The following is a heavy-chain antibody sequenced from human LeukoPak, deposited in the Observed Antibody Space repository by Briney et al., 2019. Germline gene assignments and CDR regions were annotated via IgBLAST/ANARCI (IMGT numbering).Heavy chain of an antibody. V-gene: IGHV1-2*02. CDR2: INPNSGGT. CDR3: ARGGLRVVRGVIIPPDY. J-gene: IGHJ4*02. D-gene: IGHD3-10*01. CDR1: GYTFTGYY. Sequence: GASVKVSCKASGYTFTGYYMHWVRQAPGQGLEWMGWINPNSGGTNYAQKFQGRVTMTRDASISTAYMELSRLRSDDTAVYYCARGGLRVVRGVIIPPDYWGQGTLVTVSS.